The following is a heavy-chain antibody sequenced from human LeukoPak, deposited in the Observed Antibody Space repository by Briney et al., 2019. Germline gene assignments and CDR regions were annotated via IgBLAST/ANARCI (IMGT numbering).Heavy chain of an antibody. Sequence: SETLSLTCTVSGGSIASSSYYWDWIRQSPGKGLEGVGSLYYTWTTYYNPSLKSRVTMSVDTSKNHFSLKLSSVTAADTAVYYCARHYRLTTGYFDYWGQGALLTVSS. D-gene: IGHD1-14*01. V-gene: IGHV4-39*01. J-gene: IGHJ4*02. CDR1: GGSIASSSYY. CDR2: LYYTWTT. CDR3: ARHYRLTTGYFDY.